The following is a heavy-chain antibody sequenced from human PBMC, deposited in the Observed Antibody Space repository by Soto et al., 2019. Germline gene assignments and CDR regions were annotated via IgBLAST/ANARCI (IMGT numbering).Heavy chain of an antibody. D-gene: IGHD3-22*01. CDR3: ARPEIPTRSTDYDHPFDL. J-gene: IGHJ4*02. V-gene: IGHV5-51*01. CDR2: IYPGDSDT. Sequence: PVASQKISYKRSGYIFSRYWMGWVRQMPGKGLEWMGIIYPGDSDTRYNPSFQGQVTISVDKSTSTAYLKWNNLEASDTAIYYCARPEIPTRSTDYDHPFDLWGQGTLVTVSS. CDR1: GYIFSRYW.